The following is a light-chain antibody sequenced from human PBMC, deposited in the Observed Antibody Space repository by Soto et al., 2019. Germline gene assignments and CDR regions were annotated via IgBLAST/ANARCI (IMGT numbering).Light chain of an antibody. J-gene: IGLJ3*02. CDR1: SSNIGSNS. CDR3: APWDDSLNGPV. V-gene: IGLV1-44*01. Sequence: TISCSGSSSNIGSNSVNCYQQLPGTAPKLLIYHNNQRHSCVPDRFSGSKSGTSASLAISGLQSEDEADYYCAPWDDSLNGPVFGGGTK. CDR2: HNN.